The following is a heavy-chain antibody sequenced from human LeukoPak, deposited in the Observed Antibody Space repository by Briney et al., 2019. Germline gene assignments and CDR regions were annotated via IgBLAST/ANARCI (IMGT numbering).Heavy chain of an antibody. CDR1: GYSISSGYY. V-gene: IGHV4-38-2*02. CDR3: ARDQYCSGGSCYSDYYYYYMDV. J-gene: IGHJ6*03. D-gene: IGHD2-15*01. Sequence: SETLSLTRAVSGYSISSGYYWGWIRQPPGKGLEWIGSIYHSGSTYYNPSLKSRVTISVDTSKNQFSLKLSSVTAADTAVYYCARDQYCSGGSCYSDYYYYYMDVWGKGTTVTVSS. CDR2: IYHSGST.